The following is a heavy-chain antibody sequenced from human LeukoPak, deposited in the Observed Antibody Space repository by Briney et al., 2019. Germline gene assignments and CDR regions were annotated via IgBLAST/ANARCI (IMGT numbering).Heavy chain of an antibody. J-gene: IGHJ4*02. D-gene: IGHD3-10*01. CDR3: AKVQGRSGGNFDS. CDR1: GFTFSSYG. CDR2: IRYDGSNK. Sequence: PGGSLRLSCAASGFTFSSYGMHWVRQAPGKGLEWVAFIRYDGSNKYYADSVKGRFTISRDNSKNTLYLQMNSLRAEDTAVYYCAKVQGRSGGNFDSWGREPRVTVSS. V-gene: IGHV3-30*02.